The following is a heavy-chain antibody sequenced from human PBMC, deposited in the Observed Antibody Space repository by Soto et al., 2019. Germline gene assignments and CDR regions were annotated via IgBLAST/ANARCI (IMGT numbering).Heavy chain of an antibody. CDR2: IIPIFGTA. CDR1: GGTFSSYA. J-gene: IGHJ6*02. CDR3: ARDPGYCICTCCYYYYYYGMDV. D-gene: IGHD2-2*01. Sequence: QVQLVQSGAEVKKPGYSVKVSCKASGGTFSSYAISWVRQAPGQGLEWMGGIIPIFGTANYAQKFQGRVTITGAESTSTAYMGMSSLISEDTDVYYCARDPGYCICTCCYYYYYYGMDVWCQGTTVTVSS. V-gene: IGHV1-69*01.